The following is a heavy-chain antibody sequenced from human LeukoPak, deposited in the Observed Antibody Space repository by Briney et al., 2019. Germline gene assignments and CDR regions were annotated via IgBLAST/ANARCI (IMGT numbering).Heavy chain of an antibody. Sequence: GRSLRLSCAASGFTFSSYAMHWVRQASGKGLEWVAVISYDGSNKYYADSVKGRFTISRDNSKNTLYLQMNSLRAEDTAVYYCARDRRLNWNYDYYYGMDVWGQGTTVTVSS. CDR1: GFTFSSYA. J-gene: IGHJ6*02. D-gene: IGHD1-1*01. CDR3: ARDRRLNWNYDYYYGMDV. CDR2: ISYDGSNK. V-gene: IGHV3-30-3*01.